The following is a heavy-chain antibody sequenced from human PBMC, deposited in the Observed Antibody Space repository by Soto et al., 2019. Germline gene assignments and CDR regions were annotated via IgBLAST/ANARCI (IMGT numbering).Heavy chain of an antibody. D-gene: IGHD3-16*02. CDR3: ARSTYGEGYPHFFAD. V-gene: IGHV4-30-4*01. CDR2: IHNTGNT. J-gene: IGHJ4*02. CDR1: GGSIDDINSY. Sequence: QVQLQESGPGLVMPSQTLSLTCAVSGGSIDDINSYWTWIRQSPGRSPEWIGYIHNTGNTFYRPALKRRLAISIYRFKSQFSLKLSAVTDADTAFYYCARSTYGEGYPHFFADWGQGTLVTVSS.